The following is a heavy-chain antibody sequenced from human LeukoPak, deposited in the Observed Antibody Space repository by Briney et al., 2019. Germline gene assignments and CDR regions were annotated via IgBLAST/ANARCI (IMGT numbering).Heavy chain of an antibody. D-gene: IGHD6-6*01. J-gene: IGHJ4*02. CDR3: AKDGAARFFGYYFDY. V-gene: IGHV3-23*01. CDR1: GFTFSSYA. Sequence: TGGSLRLSCAASGFTFSSYAMSRVRQAPGKGLEWVSVISGSGGSTYYADSVKGRFTISRDNSKNTLYLQMNSLRAEDTAVYYCAKDGAARFFGYYFDYWAREPWSPSPQ. CDR2: ISGSGGST.